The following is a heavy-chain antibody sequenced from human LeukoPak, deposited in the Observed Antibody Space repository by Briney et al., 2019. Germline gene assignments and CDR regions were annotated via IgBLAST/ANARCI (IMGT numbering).Heavy chain of an antibody. CDR3: TRGSSGRRDN. Sequence: ASVKVSCKASGYTFTSCDINWVRQATGQGPEWMGWMNPNSGNTGYGQSFQGRITMTRDISIGTAYMELSNLTSEDTAIYYCTRGSSGRRDNWGQGTLVTVSA. J-gene: IGHJ4*02. CDR1: GYTFTSCD. CDR2: MNPNSGNT. D-gene: IGHD6-19*01. V-gene: IGHV1-8*01.